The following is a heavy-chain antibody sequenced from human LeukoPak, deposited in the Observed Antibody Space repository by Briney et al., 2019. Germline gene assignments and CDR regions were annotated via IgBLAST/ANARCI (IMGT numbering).Heavy chain of an antibody. D-gene: IGHD1-26*01. CDR2: INPNTGGT. CDR3: ARGVGGSYFGGGDDDYFDY. Sequence: ASVKVSCKASGYTFTSYAMNWVRQAPGQGLEWMGWINPNTGGTNYAQKFQGRVTMTRDTSISTAYMELNGLRSDDTAVYYCARGVGGSYFGGGDDDYFDYWGQGTLVTVSS. CDR1: GYTFTSYA. V-gene: IGHV1-2*02. J-gene: IGHJ4*02.